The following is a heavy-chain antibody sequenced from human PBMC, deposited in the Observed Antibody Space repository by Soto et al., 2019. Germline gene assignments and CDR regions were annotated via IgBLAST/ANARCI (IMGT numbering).Heavy chain of an antibody. V-gene: IGHV1-58*02. Sequence: SVKVSCKASGFTFTSSAMQWVRQARGQPLEWIGWIVVGSGNANYAQKFQERVTITRDMSTSTAYMELSSLRSEDTAVYYCAADGYYYDSSGYYFRNKGAFDIWGQGTMVTVSS. J-gene: IGHJ3*02. CDR3: AADGYYYDSSGYYFRNKGAFDI. D-gene: IGHD3-22*01. CDR1: GFTFTSSA. CDR2: IVVGSGNA.